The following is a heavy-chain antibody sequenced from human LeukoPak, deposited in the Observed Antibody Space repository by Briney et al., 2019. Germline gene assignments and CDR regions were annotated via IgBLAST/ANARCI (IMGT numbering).Heavy chain of an antibody. CDR1: GFTFDDYA. CDR3: AKDAGPGHFDY. V-gene: IGHV3-9*01. Sequence: GGSLRLSCAASGFTFDDYAMHWVRQAPGKGLEWVSGISWNSGSIGYVDSVKSRFTISRDNAKNSLYLQMNSLRAEDTALYYCAKDAGPGHFDYWGQGTLVTVSS. J-gene: IGHJ4*02. CDR2: ISWNSGSI.